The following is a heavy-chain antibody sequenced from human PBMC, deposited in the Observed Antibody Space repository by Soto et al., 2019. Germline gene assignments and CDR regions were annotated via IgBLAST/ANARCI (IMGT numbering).Heavy chain of an antibody. J-gene: IGHJ4*02. V-gene: IGHV5-51*01. CDR3: ARYSSGWPYYFDY. Sequence: GESLKISCKGSGYSFTSYWIAWVRQMPGKGLEWMGIIYLSDSDTRYSPSVQGRVTISADKSISTAYLQCSSLKASDTAMYYCARYSSGWPYYFDYSGQGTLVTVSS. CDR2: IYLSDSDT. D-gene: IGHD6-19*01. CDR1: GYSFTSYW.